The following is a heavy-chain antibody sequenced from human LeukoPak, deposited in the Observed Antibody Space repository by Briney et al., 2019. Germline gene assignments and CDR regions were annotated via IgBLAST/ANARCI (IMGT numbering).Heavy chain of an antibody. CDR3: TRVGYIDEGIDY. J-gene: IGHJ4*02. Sequence: GGSLRLSCAASGFMFSSNWMSWVRLAPGKGLEWVANIKQDGSKKSYVDSVKGRFTISRDNAKNSLYLQMNSLRAEDTAIYYCTRVGYIDEGIDYWGQGTLVTVSS. CDR2: IKQDGSKK. CDR1: GFMFSSNW. D-gene: IGHD5-24*01. V-gene: IGHV3-7*04.